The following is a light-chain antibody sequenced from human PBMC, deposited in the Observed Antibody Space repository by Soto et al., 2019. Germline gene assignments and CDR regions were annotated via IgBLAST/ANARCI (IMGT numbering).Light chain of an antibody. Sequence: DIQMTQSPSTLSASVGDRVTITCRASQSISNWLAWYQQKPGKAPKLLIYDASSLESGVPSRFSGGGSGTEFTLTISSLQPDDFATYYCQQYNSYSRTFGPGTKVDIK. J-gene: IGKJ3*01. V-gene: IGKV1-5*01. CDR2: DAS. CDR1: QSISNW. CDR3: QQYNSYSRT.